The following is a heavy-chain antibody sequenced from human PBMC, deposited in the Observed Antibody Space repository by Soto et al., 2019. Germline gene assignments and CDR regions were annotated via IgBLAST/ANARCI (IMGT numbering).Heavy chain of an antibody. Sequence: ASVKVSCKVSGYTLTELSMHWVLQAPGKGLEWMGGFDPEDGETIYAQKFQGRVTMTEDTSTDTAYMELSSLRSEDTAVYYCATDLFTVTTSDYWGQGTLVTVSS. D-gene: IGHD4-4*01. CDR3: ATDLFTVTTSDY. CDR2: FDPEDGET. J-gene: IGHJ4*02. V-gene: IGHV1-24*01. CDR1: GYTLTELS.